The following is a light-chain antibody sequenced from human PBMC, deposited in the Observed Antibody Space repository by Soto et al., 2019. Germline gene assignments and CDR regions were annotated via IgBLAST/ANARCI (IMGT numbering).Light chain of an antibody. J-gene: IGKJ1*01. Sequence: EIVLTQSPGTLSLSPGERATLSCRASQSISSSYLAWYQQKPGQAPRLLIYGASSRASGTPDRFSGSGSGTDFPLTISRLEPEDFAVYYCQQDGSSPPSTCGQGTKVEIK. CDR2: GAS. CDR3: QQDGSSPPST. CDR1: QSISSSY. V-gene: IGKV3-20*01.